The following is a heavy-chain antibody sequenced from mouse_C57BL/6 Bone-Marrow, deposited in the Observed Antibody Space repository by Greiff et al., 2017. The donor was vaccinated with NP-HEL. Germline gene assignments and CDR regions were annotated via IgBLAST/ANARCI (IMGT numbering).Heavy chain of an antibody. Sequence: QVQLQQSGPELVKPGASVKLSCKASGYTFTSYDINWVKQRPGQGLEWIGWIYPRDGSNTYNEKFKGKATLTVDTSSSTAYMELHSLTSEDSAVYFCARQLRLLWAMDYWGQGTSVTVSS. J-gene: IGHJ4*01. D-gene: IGHD3-2*02. CDR3: ARQLRLLWAMDY. V-gene: IGHV1-85*01. CDR1: GYTFTSYD. CDR2: IYPRDGSN.